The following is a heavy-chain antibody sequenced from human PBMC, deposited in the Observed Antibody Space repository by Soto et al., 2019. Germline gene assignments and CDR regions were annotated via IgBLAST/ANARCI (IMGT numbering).Heavy chain of an antibody. Sequence: QVKLVESGGGVVQPGRSLRLSCAASGFVFTTYGMHWVRQAPGKGLEWVGVIWHDGSGTYYADALQGRFTISRDNSKKTLFLQMDSLTVEDTAVYYCVRDPVVLRNRVRVGYFNLWGRGTQVTVSS. V-gene: IGHV3-33*01. CDR2: IWHDGSGT. D-gene: IGHD2-8*02. CDR3: VRDPVVLRNRVRVGYFNL. CDR1: GFVFTTYG. J-gene: IGHJ2*01.